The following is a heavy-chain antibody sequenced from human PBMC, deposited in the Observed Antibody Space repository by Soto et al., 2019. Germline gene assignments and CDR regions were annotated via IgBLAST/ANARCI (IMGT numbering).Heavy chain of an antibody. CDR3: ARSYSLLLWFGELSFDY. Sequence: SETLSLTCTVSGGSISSSSYYWGWIRQPPGKGLEWIGSIYYSGSTYYNPSLKSRVTISVDTSKNQFSLKRSSVTAADTAVYYCARSYSLLLWFGELSFDYWGQGTLVTVSS. CDR2: IYYSGST. D-gene: IGHD3-10*01. V-gene: IGHV4-39*01. J-gene: IGHJ4*02. CDR1: GGSISSSSYY.